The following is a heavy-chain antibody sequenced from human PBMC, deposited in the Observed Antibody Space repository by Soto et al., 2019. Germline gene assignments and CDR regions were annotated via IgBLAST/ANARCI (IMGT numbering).Heavy chain of an antibody. CDR3: AADRKIVGTIGAFDL. V-gene: IGHV1-24*01. CDR2: SAPEEGEP. CDR1: KYTLTELT. J-gene: IGHJ4*02. Sequence: GASVKVSCKVPKYTLTELTIDWLRQAPGKGLEWMGRSAPEEGEPIYPQKFQGRVSMTEDPSTDTAYMELTSLRFEDTAVYFCAADRKIVGTIGAFDLWGQGTLVTVSS. D-gene: IGHD1-26*01.